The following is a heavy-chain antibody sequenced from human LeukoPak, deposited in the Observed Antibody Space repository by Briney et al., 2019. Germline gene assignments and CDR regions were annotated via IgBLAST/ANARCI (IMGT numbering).Heavy chain of an antibody. CDR3: ARLAGGSGSYRDYY. CDR1: GYTFTSYD. J-gene: IGHJ4*02. CDR2: MNPNSGNT. V-gene: IGHV1-8*03. Sequence: ASVKVSCKASGYTFTSYDINWVRQAAGQGLEWMGWMNPNSGNTGYAQKFQGRVTITRSTSISTAYTELSSLRSEDTAVYYCARLAGGSGSYRDYYWGQGTLVTVSS. D-gene: IGHD3-10*01.